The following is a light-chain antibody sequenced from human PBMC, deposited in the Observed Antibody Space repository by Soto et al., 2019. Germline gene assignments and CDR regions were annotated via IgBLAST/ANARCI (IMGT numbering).Light chain of an antibody. CDR1: SNDIDTYNF. CDR3: SSYAGRTEV. Sequence: QAVVTQPPSASGSPGQSVTISCTGASNDIDTYNFVSWYQQHPGKAPKLIIYDVTERPSGVPDRFSGSKSGNTASLTVSGLQADDEADYYCSSYAGRTEVFGGGTKLTVL. CDR2: DVT. J-gene: IGLJ2*01. V-gene: IGLV2-8*01.